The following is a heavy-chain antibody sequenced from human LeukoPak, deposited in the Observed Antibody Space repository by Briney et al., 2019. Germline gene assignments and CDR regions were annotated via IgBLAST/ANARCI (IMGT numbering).Heavy chain of an antibody. CDR3: AKGQLERSFDY. J-gene: IGHJ4*02. CDR2: IIPIFGTA. D-gene: IGHD1-1*01. V-gene: IGHV1-69*06. Sequence: SVKGSCRASGGTFITYSIRWVGQAPGQGLEGMGGIIPIFGTAKYAQKFQGRVTITADKSTSTAYMELSSLRSEDTAVYYCAKGQLERSFDYWGQGTLVTVSS. CDR1: GGTFITYS.